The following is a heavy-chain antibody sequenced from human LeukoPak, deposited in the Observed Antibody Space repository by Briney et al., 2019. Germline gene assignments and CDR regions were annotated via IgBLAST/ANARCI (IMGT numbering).Heavy chain of an antibody. CDR2: IIPIFGTA. D-gene: IGHD1-1*01. J-gene: IGHJ5*02. Sequence: SVKVSCKASGGTFSSYAISWVRQAPGQGLEWMGGIIPIFGTANYAQKFQGRVTITADESTSTAYMELSSLRSEDTAVYYCARDTDNWNDGNWFDPWGEGTLVTVSS. CDR1: GGTFSSYA. CDR3: ARDTDNWNDGNWFDP. V-gene: IGHV1-69*01.